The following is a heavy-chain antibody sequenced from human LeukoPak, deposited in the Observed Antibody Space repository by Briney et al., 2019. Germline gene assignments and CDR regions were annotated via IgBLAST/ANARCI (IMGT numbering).Heavy chain of an antibody. J-gene: IGHJ4*02. D-gene: IGHD3-9*01. CDR1: GYIFTSYY. CDR2: IDPSGGTT. CDR3: ARDVPTGSYFFDY. Sequence: AASVNVSCKASGYIFTSYYIHWVRQAPGQGLEWMGIIDPSGGTTTYAQKFQGRVTMTRDTSTSTVYMELSSLRSDDTAVYYCARDVPTGSYFFDYWGQGTLVTVSS. V-gene: IGHV1-46*01.